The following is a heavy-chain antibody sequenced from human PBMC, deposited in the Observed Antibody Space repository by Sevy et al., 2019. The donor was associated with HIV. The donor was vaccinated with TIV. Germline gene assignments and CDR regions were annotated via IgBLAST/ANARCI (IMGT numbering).Heavy chain of an antibody. J-gene: IGHJ4*02. V-gene: IGHV3-48*01. CDR1: GFTSSSDS. D-gene: IGHD2-2*01. CDR3: ARGFCVSSSCSGSS. Sequence: GGSLRLSCAASGFTSSSDSMNWVRQAPRKGLEWVSSISSSSSSIYYADSVKGRFTISRDNAKNSLYLQMDSLTAEDTAVYYCARGFCVSSSCSGSSWGQGTLVTVSS. CDR2: ISSSSSSI.